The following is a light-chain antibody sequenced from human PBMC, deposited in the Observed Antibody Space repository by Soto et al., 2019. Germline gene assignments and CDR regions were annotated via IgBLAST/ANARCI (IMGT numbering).Light chain of an antibody. V-gene: IGLV2-14*01. CDR1: SSDVGGYNY. Sequence: QSALTQAASVSGSPGQSITISCTGTSSDVGGYNYVSWYQQHPGRAPKLMIYEVSKRPSGVPNRFSGSKSGNTASLTISGLQAEDEADYYCSSYTSSSTLVVFGGGTKVTVL. CDR3: SSYTSSSTLVV. CDR2: EVS. J-gene: IGLJ2*01.